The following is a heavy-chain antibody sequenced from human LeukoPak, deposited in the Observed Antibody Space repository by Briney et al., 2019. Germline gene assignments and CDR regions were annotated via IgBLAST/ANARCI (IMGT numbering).Heavy chain of an antibody. CDR2: IKQDGSEK. CDR1: GFTFSSYW. CDR3: ARDHYSSDIVVVPAASEGVFWFDP. Sequence: GGSLRLSCAASGFTFSSYWMSWVRQAPGKGLEWVANIKQDGSEKYYVDSVKGRFTISRDNAKNSLYLQMNGLRAEDTAVYYCARDHYSSDIVVVPAASEGVFWFDPWGQGTLVTVSS. D-gene: IGHD2-2*01. J-gene: IGHJ5*02. V-gene: IGHV3-7*01.